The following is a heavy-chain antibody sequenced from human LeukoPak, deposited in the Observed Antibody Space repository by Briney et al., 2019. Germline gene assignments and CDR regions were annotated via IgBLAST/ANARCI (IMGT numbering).Heavy chain of an antibody. D-gene: IGHD3-3*01. CDR2: IYPGDSDT. CDR1: GYSFTSYW. V-gene: IGHV5-51*01. Sequence: GESLKISCKGSGYSFTSYWIGWVRQMPGKGLEWMGIIYPGDSDTRYSPSLQGQVTISADKSISTAYLQWSSLKASDTAMYYCASVTSITIFGVVSSWFDPWGQGTLVTVSS. J-gene: IGHJ5*02. CDR3: ASVTSITIFGVVSSWFDP.